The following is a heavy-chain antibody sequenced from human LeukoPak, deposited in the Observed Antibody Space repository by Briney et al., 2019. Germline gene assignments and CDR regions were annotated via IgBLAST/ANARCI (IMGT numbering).Heavy chain of an antibody. CDR1: GFTFSNYW. CDR3: ARGSLPFDY. V-gene: IGHV3-7*01. D-gene: IGHD4/OR15-4a*01. J-gene: IGHJ4*02. CDR2: IMQDGNEK. Sequence: GGSLRLSCEASGFTFSNYWMNWVRQAPGKGLEWVANIMQDGNEKYYVDSVKGRFTISRDNAKNSLYLQMNSLRAEDTAVYYCARGSLPFDYWGQGTLVTVSS.